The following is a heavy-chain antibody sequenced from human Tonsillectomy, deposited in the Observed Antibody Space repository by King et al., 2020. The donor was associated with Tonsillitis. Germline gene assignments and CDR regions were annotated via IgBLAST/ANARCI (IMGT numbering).Heavy chain of an antibody. V-gene: IGHV4-34*01. CDR1: GVSFSGYY. J-gene: IGHJ4*02. Sequence: VQLQQWGAGLLKPSETLSLPCAVYGVSFSGYYWSWIRQPPGKGLEWIGEINHSGSTNYNPPLKSRVTISVDTSKNQFSLKLSSVTAADTAVYYCARAYSTMVRGVIPFDYWGQGTLVTVSS. D-gene: IGHD3-10*01. CDR3: ARAYSTMVRGVIPFDY. CDR2: INHSGST.